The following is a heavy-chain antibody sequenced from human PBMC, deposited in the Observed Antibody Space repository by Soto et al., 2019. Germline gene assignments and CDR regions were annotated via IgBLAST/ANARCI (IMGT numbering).Heavy chain of an antibody. CDR2: ISSSGDII. CDR3: ARDLGYYDSSGYFDY. D-gene: IGHD3-22*01. CDR1: GFTFSDYY. J-gene: IGHJ4*02. V-gene: IGHV3-11*01. Sequence: GGSLRLSCAASGFTFSDYYMSWIRQAPGKWLEWISYISSSGDIIYYADSVKGRFTISRDNAKNSLYLQMNSLRAEDTAVYYCARDLGYYDSSGYFDYWGQGXLVTVYS.